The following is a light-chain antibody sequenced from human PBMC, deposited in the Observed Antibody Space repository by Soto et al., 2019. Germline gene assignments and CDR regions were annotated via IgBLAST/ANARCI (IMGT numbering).Light chain of an antibody. V-gene: IGKV1-5*01. CDR2: DAS. CDR3: QQYNSYSFWT. J-gene: IGKJ1*01. Sequence: DIQMTQSPSTLSASVGDRVTITCRASQSISSWLAWYQQKPGKAPKLLIYDASSLESGVPSRFSGSGSGIEFTLTISSLQPDDFATYYCQQYNSYSFWTFGQGTKVEIK. CDR1: QSISSW.